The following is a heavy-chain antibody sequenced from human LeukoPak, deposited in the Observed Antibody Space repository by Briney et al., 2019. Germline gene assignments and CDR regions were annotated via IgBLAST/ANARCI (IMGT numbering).Heavy chain of an antibody. J-gene: IGHJ4*02. CDR2: ISYDGRQN. Sequence: WGSLRLSCAASGFTFSTYAMNWVRQAPGKGLEWVAVISYDGRQNYYADSVKGRFTISRDNSKNTVYLQMNSPRDEDSAAYYCARVYLERLTAGYFDHWGQGTWVTVSP. D-gene: IGHD2-8*01. CDR1: GFTFSTYA. CDR3: ARVYLERLTAGYFDH. V-gene: IGHV3-30*04.